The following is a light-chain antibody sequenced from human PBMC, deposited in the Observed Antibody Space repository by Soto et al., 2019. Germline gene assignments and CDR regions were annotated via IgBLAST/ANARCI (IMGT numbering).Light chain of an antibody. J-gene: IGKJ4*01. CDR3: QKYNSAPLA. V-gene: IGKV1-27*01. CDR2: AAS. Sequence: DIQMTQSPSSLSASVGDRVSITCRASQGINNYLAWYQQKPGKVPKPLIYAASTLQSGVPSRFSGSGSWTDFTITISSLQPEDVATYYYQKYNSAPLAFGGGTKVEIK. CDR1: QGINNY.